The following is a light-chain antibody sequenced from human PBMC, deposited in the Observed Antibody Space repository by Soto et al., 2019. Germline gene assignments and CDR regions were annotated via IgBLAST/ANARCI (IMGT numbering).Light chain of an antibody. Sequence: QLVRTQPPSVSGAPGQRVTGSCTGSSSNIGAGYDVHWYQQLPGTAPKLLIYGNSNRPSGVPDRFSGSKSGTSASLAITGLQAEDEADYYCQSYDSSLSGYVFGTATKLTVL. CDR3: QSYDSSLSGYV. J-gene: IGLJ1*01. CDR2: GNS. CDR1: SSNIGAGYD. V-gene: IGLV1-40*01.